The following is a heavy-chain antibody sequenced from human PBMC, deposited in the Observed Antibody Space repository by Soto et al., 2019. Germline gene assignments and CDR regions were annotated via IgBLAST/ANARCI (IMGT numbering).Heavy chain of an antibody. Sequence: ASVKVSCKASGYTFTSYGISWVRQAPGQGLEWMGWISAYNGNTNYAQKLQGRVTMTTDTSTSTAYMELRSLRPDDTAVYFCVRDRDNILTGSNWFDPWGQGTLVTVSS. J-gene: IGHJ5*02. CDR3: VRDRDNILTGSNWFDP. D-gene: IGHD3-9*01. CDR1: GYTFTSYG. V-gene: IGHV1-18*01. CDR2: ISAYNGNT.